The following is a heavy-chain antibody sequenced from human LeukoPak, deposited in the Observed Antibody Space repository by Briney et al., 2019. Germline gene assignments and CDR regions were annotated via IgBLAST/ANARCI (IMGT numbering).Heavy chain of an antibody. CDR1: GFTFSSYA. J-gene: IGHJ4*02. V-gene: IGHV3-30*04. CDR3: ARDITMVRGVLDY. CDR2: ISYDGSNK. Sequence: GRSLRLSCAASGFTFSSYAMHWVRQAPGKGLEWVAVISYDGSNKYYADSVKDRFTISRDNSKNTLYLQMNSLRAEDTAVYYCARDITMVRGVLDYWGQGTLVTVSS. D-gene: IGHD3-10*01.